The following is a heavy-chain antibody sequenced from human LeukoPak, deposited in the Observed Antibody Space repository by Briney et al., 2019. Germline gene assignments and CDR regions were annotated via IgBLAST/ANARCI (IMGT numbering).Heavy chain of an antibody. CDR2: IYHSGST. Sequence: PSETLSLTCTVSGGSISSYYWNWIRQPPGKGLEWIGEIYHSGSTYYNPSLKSRVSISVDTSKDQLSLQLSSVTAADTAVYYCARPPGIAAAWFDPWGQGTLVTVSS. V-gene: IGHV4-59*04. D-gene: IGHD6-25*01. CDR1: GGSISSYY. J-gene: IGHJ5*02. CDR3: ARPPGIAAAWFDP.